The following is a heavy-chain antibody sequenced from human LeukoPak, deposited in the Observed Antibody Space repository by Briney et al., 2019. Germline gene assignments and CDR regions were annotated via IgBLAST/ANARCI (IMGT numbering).Heavy chain of an antibody. CDR2: ITSPVGRM. V-gene: IGHV3-21*01. Sequence: GGSLRLSCAASGFTFSTYAMSWVRQAPGKGLEWVSSITSPVGRMYYADSLKGRITISRDNARSTLYLQMNSLRAEDTAVYYCATDGRSSGWYGFDYWGQGILVTVSS. CDR3: ATDGRSSGWYGFDY. CDR1: GFTFSTYA. J-gene: IGHJ4*02. D-gene: IGHD6-19*01.